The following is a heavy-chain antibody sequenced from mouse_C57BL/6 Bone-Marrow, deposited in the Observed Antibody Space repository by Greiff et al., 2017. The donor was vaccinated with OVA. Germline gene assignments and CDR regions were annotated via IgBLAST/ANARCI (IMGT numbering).Heavy chain of an antibody. D-gene: IGHD2-14*01. V-gene: IGHV5-17*01. Sequence: EVKVVESGGGLVKPGGSLKLSCAASGFTFSDYGMHWVRQAPEKGLEWVAYISSGSSTIYYADTVKGRFTISRDNAKNTLFLQMTSLRSEDTAMYYCARRNDGAPYAMDYWGQGTSVTVSS. CDR2: ISSGSSTI. CDR1: GFTFSDYG. J-gene: IGHJ4*01. CDR3: ARRNDGAPYAMDY.